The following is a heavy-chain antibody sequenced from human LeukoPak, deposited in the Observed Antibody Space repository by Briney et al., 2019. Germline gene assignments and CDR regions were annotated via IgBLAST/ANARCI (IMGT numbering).Heavy chain of an antibody. J-gene: IGHJ4*02. CDR1: GYTLTELS. D-gene: IGHD1-26*01. CDR2: FDPEDGET. V-gene: IGHV1-24*01. Sequence: ASVKVSCKVSGYTLTELSMHWVRQAPGKGLEWMGGFDPEDGETIYAQKFQGRVTMTEDTSTDTAYMELSSLRSEDTAVYYCATGWPFSGTEPFDYWGQGTQVTVSS. CDR3: ATGWPFSGTEPFDY.